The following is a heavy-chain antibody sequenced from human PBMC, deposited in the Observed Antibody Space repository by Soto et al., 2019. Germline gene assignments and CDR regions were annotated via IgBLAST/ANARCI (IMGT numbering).Heavy chain of an antibody. J-gene: IGHJ3*02. V-gene: IGHV3-48*03. CDR1: GFTFSSYE. CDR2: ISSSGSTI. D-gene: IGHD2-15*01. CDR3: AREVVVAANDAFDI. Sequence: PGGSLRLSCAASGFTFSSYEMNWVRQAPGKGLEWVSYISSSGSTIYYADSVKGRFTISRDNAKNSLYLQMNSLRAEDTAVYYCAREVVVAANDAFDIWGQGTMVTVSS.